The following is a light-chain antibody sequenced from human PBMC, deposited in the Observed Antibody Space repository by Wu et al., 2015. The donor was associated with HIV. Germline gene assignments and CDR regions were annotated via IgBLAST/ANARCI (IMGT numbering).Light chain of an antibody. CDR1: QSVSSSY. J-gene: IGKJ1*01. CDR2: GAS. Sequence: EIVLTQSPGTLSLSPGERATLSCRASQSVSSSYLAWYQQKLGQAPRLLIYGASSRATGIPDRFSGSGSGTDFTLTISRLEPEDFAVYYCQQYEGSPRTFGQGTKVEI. V-gene: IGKV3-20*01. CDR3: QQYEGSPRT.